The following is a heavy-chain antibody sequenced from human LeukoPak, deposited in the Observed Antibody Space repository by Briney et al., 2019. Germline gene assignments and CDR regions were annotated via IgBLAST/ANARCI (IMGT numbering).Heavy chain of an antibody. Sequence: SETLSLTCTVSGGSISSSTYYWGWIRQPPGKGLEWIGNIYCSGSTYYNPSFKSRVTISVDTSKNQFSLKLSSVTAADTAVYYCARDSGGYMFDYWGQGTLVTVSS. CDR3: ARDSGGYMFDY. V-gene: IGHV4-39*02. J-gene: IGHJ4*02. CDR2: IYCSGST. CDR1: GGSISSSTYY. D-gene: IGHD3-22*01.